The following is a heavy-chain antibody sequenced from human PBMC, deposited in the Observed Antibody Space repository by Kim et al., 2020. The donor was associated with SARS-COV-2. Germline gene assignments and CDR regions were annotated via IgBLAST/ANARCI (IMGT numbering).Heavy chain of an antibody. D-gene: IGHD3-10*01. V-gene: IGHV5-51*01. J-gene: IGHJ6*02. CDR1: GYSFTSYW. Sequence: GESLKISCKGSGYSFTSYWIGWVRQMPGKGLEWMGIIYPGDSDTRYSPSFQGQVTISADKSISTAYLQWSSLKASDTAMYYCARHVTYYGSGQIYYYGMDVWGQGTTVTVSS. CDR2: IYPGDSDT. CDR3: ARHVTYYGSGQIYYYGMDV.